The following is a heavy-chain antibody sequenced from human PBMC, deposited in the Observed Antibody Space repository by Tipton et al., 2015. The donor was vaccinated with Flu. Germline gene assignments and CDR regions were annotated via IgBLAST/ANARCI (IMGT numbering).Heavy chain of an antibody. D-gene: IGHD2-2*01. J-gene: IGHJ4*02. CDR2: ISSNGGST. V-gene: IGHV3-64D*06. Sequence: SLRLSCSASGFTFSSYAMHWVRQAPGKGLEYVSAISSNGGSTYYADSVKGRFTISRDNSKNTLYLQMSSLRAEDTAVYYCVKDTLYCSSTSCYLFGGYDYWGQGTLVTVSS. CDR1: GFTFSSYA. CDR3: VKDTLYCSSTSCYLFGGYDY.